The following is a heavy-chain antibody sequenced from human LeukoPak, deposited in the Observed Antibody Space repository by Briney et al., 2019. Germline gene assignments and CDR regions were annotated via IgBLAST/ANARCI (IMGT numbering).Heavy chain of an antibody. CDR2: ISAYNGNT. J-gene: IGHJ6*03. CDR3: ARVGSAYCSSTSCYRNYYYYYYMDV. CDR1: GYTFTSYG. Sequence: GASVKVSCKASGYTFTSYGISWVRQAPGQGLEWMGWISAYNGNTNYAQKLQGRVTMTTDTSTSTAYMELRSLRSDDTAVYYCARVGSAYCSSTSCYRNYYYYYYMDVWGKGTTVTVSS. V-gene: IGHV1-18*01. D-gene: IGHD2-2*01.